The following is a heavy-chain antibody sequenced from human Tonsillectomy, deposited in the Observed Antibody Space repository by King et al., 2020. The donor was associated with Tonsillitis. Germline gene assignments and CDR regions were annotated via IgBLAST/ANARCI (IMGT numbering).Heavy chain of an antibody. CDR3: ARDNRMAGPYYYYYGMDV. J-gene: IGHJ6*02. CDR2: IYYSGST. D-gene: IGHD6-19*01. CDR1: GGSISSYY. Sequence: VQLQESGPGLVKPSETLSLTCTVSGGSISSYYWSWIRQPPGKGLEWIGYIYYSGSTNYNPSLQSRVTISQDTSKNQFSLKLSSVTAADTAVYYCARDNRMAGPYYYYYGMDVWGQGTTVTVSS. V-gene: IGHV4-59*01.